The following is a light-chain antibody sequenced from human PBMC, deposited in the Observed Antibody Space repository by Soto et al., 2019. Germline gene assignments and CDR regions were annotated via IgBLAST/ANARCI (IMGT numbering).Light chain of an antibody. V-gene: IGKV1-5*01. CDR2: DAS. CDR1: QSISTW. Sequence: DIQMTQSPSTLSASVGDRVTITCRASQSISTWLAWYQQKPGKAPKVLIYDASNLESGVPSRFSGSGSGKEFTLTISSLQHDDFATYYCQQYDSSSQTFGQGTKVEV. J-gene: IGKJ1*01. CDR3: QQYDSSSQT.